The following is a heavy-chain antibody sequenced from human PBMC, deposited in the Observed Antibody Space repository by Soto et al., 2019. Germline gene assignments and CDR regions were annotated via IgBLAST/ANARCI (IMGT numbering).Heavy chain of an antibody. Sequence: ASVKVSCKASGYTFTSYCIHWVRQAPGQGLEWMGVINPSGGSTTYAQKFQGRVTMTRDASTSTVYMELSSLRSEDTAVYYCARVVNLPLYYYYVIDVWGQRTTVTVSS. CDR1: GYTFTSYC. CDR2: INPSGGST. CDR3: ARVVNLPLYYYYVIDV. J-gene: IGHJ6*02. D-gene: IGHD2-15*01. V-gene: IGHV1-46*03.